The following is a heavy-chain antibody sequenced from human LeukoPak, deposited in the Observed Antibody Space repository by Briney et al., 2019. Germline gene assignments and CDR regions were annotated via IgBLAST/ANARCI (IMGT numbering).Heavy chain of an antibody. CDR1: GFSFSTYW. J-gene: IGHJ4*02. D-gene: IGHD5-24*01. Sequence: GGSLRLSCAASGFSFSTYWMHWVRQAPGKGLVWVSRIRTDGGSTYYADSVKGRFTISRDNPKNTLYLQMNSLRAEDTAAYYCARRDASTGVADYWGQGTLVTVSS. CDR3: ARRDASTGVADY. V-gene: IGHV3-74*01. CDR2: IRTDGGST.